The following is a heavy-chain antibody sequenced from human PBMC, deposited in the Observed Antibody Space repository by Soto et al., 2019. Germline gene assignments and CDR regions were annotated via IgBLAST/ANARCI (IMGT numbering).Heavy chain of an antibody. CDR3: AEGSAVARQELDY. Sequence: QVQLVESGGGVVQPGRSLRLSCAASGFTFSNFGMHWVRQAPGKGLGWVATISSGGRDKYFSNSVKDRFTISRDNSKNTLFLQMNSLRLEDTDVYYCAEGSAVARQELDYWGQGTMVTVSS. CDR2: ISSGGRDK. J-gene: IGHJ4*02. CDR1: GFTFSNFG. D-gene: IGHD6-19*01. V-gene: IGHV3-30*18.